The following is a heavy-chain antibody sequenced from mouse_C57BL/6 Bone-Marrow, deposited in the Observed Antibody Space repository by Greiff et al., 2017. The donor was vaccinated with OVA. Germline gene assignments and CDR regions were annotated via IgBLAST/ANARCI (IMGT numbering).Heavy chain of an antibody. Sequence: EVKLVESGPGLVKPSQSLSLTCSVTGYSITSGYYWNWIRQFPGNKLEWMGYISYDGSNNYNPSLKNRISITRDTSKNQFFLKLNSVTTEDTATYYCAREELTGVIFDYWGQGTTLTVSS. J-gene: IGHJ2*01. CDR2: ISYDGSN. V-gene: IGHV3-6*01. CDR3: AREELTGVIFDY. D-gene: IGHD4-1*01. CDR1: GYSITSGYY.